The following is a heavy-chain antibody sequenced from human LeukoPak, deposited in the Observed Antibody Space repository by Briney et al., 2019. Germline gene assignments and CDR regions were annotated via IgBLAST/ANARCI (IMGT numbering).Heavy chain of an antibody. J-gene: IGHJ4*02. CDR1: GFTFSDYY. CDR2: ISSSGSTI. V-gene: IGHV3-11*01. D-gene: IGHD1-20*01. CDR3: ARDKYNWNYLDY. Sequence: GGSLRLSCAASGFTFSDYYMSWIRQAPGNGLEWVSYISSSGSTIYYADSVKGRFTISRDNAKNSLYLQMNSLRAEDTAVYYCARDKYNWNYLDYWGQGTLVTVSS.